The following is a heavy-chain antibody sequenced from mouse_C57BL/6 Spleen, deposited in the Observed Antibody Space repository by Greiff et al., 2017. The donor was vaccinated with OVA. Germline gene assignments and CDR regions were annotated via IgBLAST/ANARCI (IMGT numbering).Heavy chain of an antibody. V-gene: IGHV5-17*01. CDR3: ARPGDYYAMDY. J-gene: IGHJ4*01. CDR2: ISSGSSTI. CDR1: GFTFSDYG. Sequence: VQLKESGGGLVKPGGSLKLSCAASGFTFSDYGMHWVRQAPEKGLEWVAYISSGSSTIYYADTVKGRFTISRDNAKNTLFLQMTSLRSEDTAMYYCARPGDYYAMDYWGQGTSVTVSS.